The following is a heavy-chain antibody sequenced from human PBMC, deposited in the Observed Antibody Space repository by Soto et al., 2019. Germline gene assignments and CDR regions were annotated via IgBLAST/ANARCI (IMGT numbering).Heavy chain of an antibody. D-gene: IGHD2-21*02. J-gene: IGHJ5*02. CDR2: ITGSGTTI. V-gene: IGHV3-48*03. CDR1: GFTFSSSE. Sequence: EVQLVESGGGLVQPGRSLRLSCAASGFTFSSSEMNWVRQAPGKGLEWVLYITGSGTTIRYADSVKGRFTISRDNAQNSLFLQMNSLTAEDTALYYCARGNWGTTASWFDPWGQGTLVTVSS. CDR3: ARGNWGTTASWFDP.